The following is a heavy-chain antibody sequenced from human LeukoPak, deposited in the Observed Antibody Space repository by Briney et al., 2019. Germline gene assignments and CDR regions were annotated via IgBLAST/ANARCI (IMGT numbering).Heavy chain of an antibody. Sequence: GGSLRLSCAASGFTSSSYAMSWVRQAPGKGLEWVSGIIGSGGSKYYIDSVKGRFTISRDNAKNSLYLQMNSLRAEDTAAYYCARDDYYGSGSYGDVWGQGTTVTVSS. CDR3: ARDDYYGSGSYGDV. CDR1: GFTSSSYA. D-gene: IGHD3-10*01. CDR2: IIGSGGSK. J-gene: IGHJ6*02. V-gene: IGHV3-23*01.